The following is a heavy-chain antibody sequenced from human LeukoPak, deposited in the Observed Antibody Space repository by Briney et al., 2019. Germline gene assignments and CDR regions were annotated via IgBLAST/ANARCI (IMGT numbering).Heavy chain of an antibody. V-gene: IGHV3-53*01. CDR1: GFTVSSNY. CDR3: ARRGVITPLWLDYYFDY. CDR2: IYSGGST. D-gene: IGHD3-10*01. Sequence: GGSLRLSCAASGFTVSSNYMSWVRQAPGKGLEWVSIIYSGGSTFYADSVKGRFTISRDNSKNTLYLQMNSLRAEDTAVYYCARRGVITPLWLDYYFDYWGQGTLVTVSS. J-gene: IGHJ4*02.